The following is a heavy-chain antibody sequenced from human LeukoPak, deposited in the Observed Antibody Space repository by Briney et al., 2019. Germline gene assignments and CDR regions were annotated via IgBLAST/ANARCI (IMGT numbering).Heavy chain of an antibody. Sequence: PGGSLRLSCEASGFIFTDYWMTWARQAPGKGLEGVANTNKDGSEKWYVDSVKGRFTISRDNAKNSLYLQMNSLKAGDTALYYCVRDGNDGLNDWEYWGQGALVTVSS. V-gene: IGHV3-7*03. D-gene: IGHD1-1*01. J-gene: IGHJ1*01. CDR2: TNKDGSEK. CDR1: GFIFTDYW. CDR3: VRDGNDGLNDWEY.